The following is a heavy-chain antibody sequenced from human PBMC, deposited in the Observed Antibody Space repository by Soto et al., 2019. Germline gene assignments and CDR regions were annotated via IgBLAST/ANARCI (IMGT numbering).Heavy chain of an antibody. CDR2: IIPILGIA. J-gene: IGHJ6*02. D-gene: IGHD2-2*01. CDR3: AIRDIVVVPADIEGGRMDV. V-gene: IGHV1-69*02. CDR1: GGTFSSYT. Sequence: QVQLVQSGAEVKKPGSSVKVSCKASGGTFSSYTISWVRQAPGQGLEWMGRIIPILGIANYAQKFQGRVTITPDKSTSTAYMELSSLRSEDTAVYYCAIRDIVVVPADIEGGRMDVWGQGTTVTVSS.